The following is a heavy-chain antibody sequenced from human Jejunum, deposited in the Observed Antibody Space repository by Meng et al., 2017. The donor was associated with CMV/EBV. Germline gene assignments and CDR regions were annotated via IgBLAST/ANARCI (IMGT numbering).Heavy chain of an antibody. V-gene: IGHV4-30-4*01. Sequence: QVQLQESGPGLVQPSXXXXXTXXVXGGSISSGDYYWSWIRQPPGKGLEWIGYIYYSGSTYSNASLKSRVTIPIDRSKNQFSLKLSSVTAADTAVYYCARDRKHYGERGWFDPWGQGTLVTVSS. CDR3: ARDRKHYGERGWFDP. J-gene: IGHJ5*02. CDR2: IYYSGST. D-gene: IGHD4-17*01. CDR1: GGSISSGDYY.